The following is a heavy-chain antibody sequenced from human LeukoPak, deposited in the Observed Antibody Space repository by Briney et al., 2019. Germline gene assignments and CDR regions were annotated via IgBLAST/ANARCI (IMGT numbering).Heavy chain of an antibody. D-gene: IGHD3-22*01. CDR1: GFTSSSYG. V-gene: IGHV3-30*02. J-gene: IGHJ4*02. CDR3: ANKQDYDSSGPQQY. Sequence: GGSLRLSCAASGFTSSSYGMHWVRQAPGKGLEWVAFIRYDGSNKYYADSVKGRFTISRDNSKNTLYLQMNSLRAEDTAVYYCANKQDYDSSGPQQYWGQGTLVTVSS. CDR2: IRYDGSNK.